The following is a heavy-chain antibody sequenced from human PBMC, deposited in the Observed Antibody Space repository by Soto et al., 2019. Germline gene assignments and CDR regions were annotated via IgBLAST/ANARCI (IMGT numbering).Heavy chain of an antibody. D-gene: IGHD3-22*01. J-gene: IGHJ3*02. V-gene: IGHV1-18*01. Sequence: ASVKVSCKTSGYTFTSYGITWVRQAPGQGLEWMGWITTDKGKTTYAQKFQGRVTMTTDISTSTAYMELRSLRSEDTAVYYCAGIYDSSGYYYSHDAFDIWGQGTMVTVSS. CDR1: GYTFTSYG. CDR2: ITTDKGKT. CDR3: AGIYDSSGYYYSHDAFDI.